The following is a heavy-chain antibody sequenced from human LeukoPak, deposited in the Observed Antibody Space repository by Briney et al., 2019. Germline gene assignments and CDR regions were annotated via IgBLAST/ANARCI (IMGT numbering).Heavy chain of an antibody. CDR2: LSGSGDDT. Sequence: GGSLRLSCAASGFTLSSYAMSWVRQAPGKGLEWVSGLSGSGDDTDYADSVEGRFTISRDNSKNTVYLQMNSLRAEDTAVYYCAVQRGGDGYNSFDYWGQGTLVTVSS. CDR1: GFTLSSYA. D-gene: IGHD5-24*01. CDR3: AVQRGGDGYNSFDY. V-gene: IGHV3-23*01. J-gene: IGHJ4*02.